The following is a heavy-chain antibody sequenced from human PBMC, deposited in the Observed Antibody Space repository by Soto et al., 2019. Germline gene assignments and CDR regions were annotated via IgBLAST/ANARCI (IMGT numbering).Heavy chain of an antibody. D-gene: IGHD1-1*01. CDR3: ASGGWNDRFDS. J-gene: IGHJ4*02. CDR1: GFTFSSYS. Sequence: GGSLRLSCAASGFTFSSYSINWVRQAPGKGLEWVSYISGSGDTIYYADSLRGRFTISRDNARNSLHLQMNNLRDEDTAVYYCASGGWNDRFDSWGQGTLATVSS. V-gene: IGHV3-48*02. CDR2: ISGSGDTI.